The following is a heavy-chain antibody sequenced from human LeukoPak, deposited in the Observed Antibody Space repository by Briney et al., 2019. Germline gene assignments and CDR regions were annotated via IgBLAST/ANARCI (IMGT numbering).Heavy chain of an antibody. CDR1: GFTFSSYA. CDR2: ISGSGGST. CDR3: AKDLGGYYDSSGYPTHDY. Sequence: GGSLRLSCAASGFTFSSYAMSWVRQAPRKGLEWVSAISGSGGSTYYADSVKGRFTISRDNSKNTLYLQMNSLRAEDTAVYYCAKDLGGYYDSSGYPTHDYWGQGTLVTVSS. D-gene: IGHD3-22*01. V-gene: IGHV3-23*01. J-gene: IGHJ4*02.